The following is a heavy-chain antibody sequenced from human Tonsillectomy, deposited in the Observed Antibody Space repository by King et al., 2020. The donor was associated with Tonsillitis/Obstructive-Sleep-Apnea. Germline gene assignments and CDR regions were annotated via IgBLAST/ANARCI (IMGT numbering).Heavy chain of an antibody. D-gene: IGHD1-26*01. J-gene: IGHJ4*02. CDR3: ARDRGVVGATPPFDY. CDR2: ISAYNAYT. V-gene: IGHV1-18*01. Sequence: QLVQSGAEVKKPGASVKVSCKASGYTFTSYGISWVRQAPGQGLEWMGWISAYNAYTNYAQNLQGRLTMTTDTSTSTAYMDLRSLRSDDTAVYYCARDRGVVGATPPFDYWGQGPLVTVSS. CDR1: GYTFTSYG.